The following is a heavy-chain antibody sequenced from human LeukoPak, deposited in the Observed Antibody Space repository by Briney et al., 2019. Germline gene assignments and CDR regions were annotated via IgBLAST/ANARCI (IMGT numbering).Heavy chain of an antibody. V-gene: IGHV4-59*11. CDR2: IYYSGST. D-gene: IGHD5-24*01. CDR1: GGSISSHY. CDR3: ARLRRDGYNYLGDSYYYYMDV. J-gene: IGHJ6*03. Sequence: SETLSLTCTVSGGSISSHYWSWIPQPPGKGLEWIGYIYYSGSTNYNPSLKSRVTISVDTSKNQFSLKLSSVTAADTAVYYCARLRRDGYNYLGDSYYYYMDVWGKGTTVTVSS.